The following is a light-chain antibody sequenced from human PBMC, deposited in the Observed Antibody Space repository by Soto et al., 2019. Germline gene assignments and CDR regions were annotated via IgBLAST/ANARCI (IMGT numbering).Light chain of an antibody. J-gene: IGKJ1*01. CDR3: QQYGSFPRT. Sequence: DIVLTQSPGTLSLSPGQRATLSCRASQSVCSGNIAWYQQKPGQAPRLLIYGASSRATGISDRFSGSGSGTDFTLTISRLEPEDFAVYYCQQYGSFPRTFGQGSKVEI. V-gene: IGKV3-20*01. CDR1: QSVCSGN. CDR2: GAS.